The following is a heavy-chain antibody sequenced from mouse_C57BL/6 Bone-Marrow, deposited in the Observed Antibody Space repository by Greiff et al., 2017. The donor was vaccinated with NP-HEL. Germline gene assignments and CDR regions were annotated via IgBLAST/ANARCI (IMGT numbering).Heavy chain of an antibody. J-gene: IGHJ4*01. V-gene: IGHV1-19*01. Sequence: VQLKQSGPVLVKPGASVKMSCKASGYTFTDYYMNWVKQSHGKSLEWIGVINPYNGGTSYNQKFKGKATLTVDKSSSTAYMELNSLTSEDSAVYYCAREGYDYGYAMDYWGQGTSVTVSS. CDR2: INPYNGGT. CDR1: GYTFTDYY. D-gene: IGHD2-4*01. CDR3: AREGYDYGYAMDY.